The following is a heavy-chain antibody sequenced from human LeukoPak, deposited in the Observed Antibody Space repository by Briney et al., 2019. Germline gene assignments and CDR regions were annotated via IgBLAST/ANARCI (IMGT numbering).Heavy chain of an antibody. V-gene: IGHV3-23*01. Sequence: PGGSLRLSCAASGFTFSSYAMSWVRQAPGKGLEWASAISGSGGSTYYADSVKGRFTISRDNSKNTLYLQMNSLRAEDTAVYYCAKRHGSGSYYYYMDVWGKGTTVTVSS. CDR2: ISGSGGST. J-gene: IGHJ6*03. CDR1: GFTFSSYA. D-gene: IGHD3-10*01. CDR3: AKRHGSGSYYYYMDV.